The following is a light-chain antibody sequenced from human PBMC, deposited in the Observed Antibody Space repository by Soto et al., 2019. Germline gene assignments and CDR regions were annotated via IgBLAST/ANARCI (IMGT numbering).Light chain of an antibody. Sequence: EIVMTQSPATLSVSAGERVTLSCRASQSVSSNLAWYQQKPGQAPRLLIYGASTRATGIPASFSSSGSGTDFTLTISSLQSEDFAVYYCQQYNNWPPLTFGGGTKVEIK. J-gene: IGKJ4*01. V-gene: IGKV3D-15*01. CDR3: QQYNNWPPLT. CDR2: GAS. CDR1: QSVSSN.